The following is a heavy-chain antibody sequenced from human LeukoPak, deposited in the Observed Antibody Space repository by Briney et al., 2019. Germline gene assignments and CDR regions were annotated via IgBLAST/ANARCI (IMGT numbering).Heavy chain of an antibody. V-gene: IGHV3-21*01. CDR1: GFTFSSYS. Sequence: GGSLRLSCAASGFTFSSYSMNWVRQAPGKGLEWVSSINSGSSYKYYADSLKGRFTISRDNAKNSLYLQMNSLRAEDTAVYYCAKDLYHSYYDILTGYNGPMDVWGKGTTVTISS. J-gene: IGHJ6*03. CDR3: AKDLYHSYYDILTGYNGPMDV. D-gene: IGHD3-9*01. CDR2: INSGSSYK.